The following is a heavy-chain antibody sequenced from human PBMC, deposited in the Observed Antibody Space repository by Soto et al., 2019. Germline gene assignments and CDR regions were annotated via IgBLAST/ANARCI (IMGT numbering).Heavy chain of an antibody. CDR3: AREGVTYYYDSSGYYPFDY. D-gene: IGHD3-22*01. V-gene: IGHV3-33*01. J-gene: IGHJ4*02. Sequence: HPGGSLRLSCAASGFTFSSYGMHWVRQAPGKGLEWVAVIWYDGSNKYYADSVKGRFTISRDNSKNTLYLQMNSLRAEDTAVYYCAREGVTYYYDSSGYYPFDYWGQGTLVTVSS. CDR1: GFTFSSYG. CDR2: IWYDGSNK.